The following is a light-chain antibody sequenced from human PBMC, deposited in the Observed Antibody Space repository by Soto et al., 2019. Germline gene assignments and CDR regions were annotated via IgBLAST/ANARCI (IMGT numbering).Light chain of an antibody. Sequence: EIVMTQSPAALSVSPGERVTLSCRASQSVSNNLAWYQQKPGQAPRLLIYGASTRAPGIPVRFSGSGSGTDFTLTISSLQSEDFAVFYCQQYVNSPFTFGQGTKLEI. J-gene: IGKJ2*01. CDR3: QQYVNSPFT. CDR1: QSVSNN. V-gene: IGKV3-15*01. CDR2: GAS.